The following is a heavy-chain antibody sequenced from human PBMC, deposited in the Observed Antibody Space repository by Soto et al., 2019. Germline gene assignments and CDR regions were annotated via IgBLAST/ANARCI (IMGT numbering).Heavy chain of an antibody. CDR3: ARQIRYYDFWSGSENQKNNLDY. J-gene: IGHJ4*02. CDR2: IYYSGST. CDR1: GGSISSSSYY. V-gene: IGHV4-39*01. D-gene: IGHD3-3*01. Sequence: QLQLQESGPGLVKPSETLSLTCTVSGGSISSSSYYWGWIRQPPGKGLEWIGSIYYSGSTYYNPSHTSRVTISVDTSKNQFALKLSSVSGADTAVYYCARQIRYYDFWSGSENQKNNLDYWGQGTLVTVSS.